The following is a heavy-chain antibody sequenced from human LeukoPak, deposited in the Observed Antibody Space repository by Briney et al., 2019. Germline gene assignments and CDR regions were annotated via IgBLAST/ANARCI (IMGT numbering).Heavy chain of an antibody. J-gene: IGHJ5*02. CDR1: GGSISSDDYY. V-gene: IGHV4-30-4*08. CDR3: GRGGRGNSKVTIYWFHP. D-gene: IGHD4-17*01. Sequence: PSQTLSLTCTVSGGSISSDDYYWSWIRQHPGKGLEWIGHIYHSGLTYYNPSLKSRLAISVDTSKNQFSLNLNSVTAADTAMYYLGRGGRGNSKVTIYWFHPRGPGALGTVS. CDR2: IYHSGLT.